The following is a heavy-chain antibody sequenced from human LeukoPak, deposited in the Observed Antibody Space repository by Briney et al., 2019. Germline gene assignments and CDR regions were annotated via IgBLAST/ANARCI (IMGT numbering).Heavy chain of an antibody. CDR3: AIMHGYYDGSGYWVQ. Sequence: GGSLRLSCAASGFTFGSYGMSWVRQAPGKGLEWVSFISPSGDRTSNADSVEGRFTISRDNPRDTLYLQMNSLRDEDTTGYYCAIMHGYYDGSGYWVQWGQGTLVTVSS. J-gene: IGHJ4*02. D-gene: IGHD3-22*01. CDR1: GFTFGSYG. CDR2: ISPSGDRT. V-gene: IGHV3-23*01.